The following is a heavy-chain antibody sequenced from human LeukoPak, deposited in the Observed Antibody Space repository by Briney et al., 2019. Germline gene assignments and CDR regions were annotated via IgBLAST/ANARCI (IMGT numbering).Heavy chain of an antibody. J-gene: IGHJ4*02. CDR2: INQDGSET. Sequence: GGSLRLSCAASGFTFSSYWMSWVRQAPGKGLEWVANINQDGSETCYVDSVEGRFTISRDNAKNSLFLQMSSLRAEDTAVYFCSGDPGDYWGQGTLVTVSS. D-gene: IGHD7-27*01. V-gene: IGHV3-7*04. CDR3: SGDPGDY. CDR1: GFTFSSYW.